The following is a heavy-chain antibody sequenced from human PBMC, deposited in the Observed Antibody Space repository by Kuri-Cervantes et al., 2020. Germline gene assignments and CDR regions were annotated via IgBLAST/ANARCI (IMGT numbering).Heavy chain of an antibody. CDR2: ISYDGSNK. D-gene: IGHD3-10*01. CDR3: ARELQDYYYYGMDV. J-gene: IGHJ6*02. V-gene: IGHV3-30-3*01. Sequence: GGSLRLSCAASGFTFSSYAMHWVRQAPGKGLEWVAVISYDGSNKYYADSVKGRFTISRDHSKNTLYLQMNSLRAEDTAVYYCARELQDYYYYGMDVWGQGTTVTGSS. CDR1: GFTFSSYA.